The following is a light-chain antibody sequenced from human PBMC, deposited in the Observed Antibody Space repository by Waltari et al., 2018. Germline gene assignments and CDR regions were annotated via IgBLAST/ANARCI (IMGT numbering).Light chain of an antibody. V-gene: IGKV1-39*01. CDR3: QQSYSTPPYT. CDR2: AAS. CDR1: QSISSY. Sequence: IQMTQSPSSLSASVGDRVPITCRASQSISSYLNWYQQKPGKAPKILIYAASSLQSGVPSRFSGSGSGTDFTLTISSLQPEDFATYYCQQSYSTPPYTFGQGTKLEIK. J-gene: IGKJ2*01.